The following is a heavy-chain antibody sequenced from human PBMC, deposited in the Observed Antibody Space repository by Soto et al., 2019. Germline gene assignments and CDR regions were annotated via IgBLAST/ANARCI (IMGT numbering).Heavy chain of an antibody. Sequence: LSLTCTVSGGSISSGGYYWSWIRQHPGKGLEWIGYIYYSGSTYYNPSLKSRVTISVDTSKNQFSLKLSSVTAADTAVYYCARDPKPQNYDLGSGSPPYGMDVWGQGTTVTVSS. D-gene: IGHD3-3*01. J-gene: IGHJ6*02. CDR3: ARDPKPQNYDLGSGSPPYGMDV. V-gene: IGHV4-31*03. CDR1: GGSISSGGYY. CDR2: IYYSGST.